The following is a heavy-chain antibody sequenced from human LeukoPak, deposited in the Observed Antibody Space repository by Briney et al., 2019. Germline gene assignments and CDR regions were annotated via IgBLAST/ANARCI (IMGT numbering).Heavy chain of an antibody. V-gene: IGHV1-8*01. CDR3: ARGSSVLAARPKY. D-gene: IGHD6-6*01. J-gene: IGHJ4*02. Sequence: GASVKVSCKASGYTFTSYDINWVRQATGQGLEWMGWMNPNSGNTGYAQKFQGRVTMTRNTSISTAYMELSSLRSEDTAEYYCARGSSVLAARPKYWGQGTLVTVSS. CDR2: MNPNSGNT. CDR1: GYTFTSYD.